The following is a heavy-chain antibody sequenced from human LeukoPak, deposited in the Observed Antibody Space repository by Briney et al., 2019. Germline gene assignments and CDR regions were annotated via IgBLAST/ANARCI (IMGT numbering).Heavy chain of an antibody. J-gene: IGHJ4*02. CDR3: ARDAPSYYGSGD. CDR2: IYSGGST. D-gene: IGHD3-10*01. CDR1: GFTVSSNY. V-gene: IGHV3-66*01. Sequence: GGSLRLSCAASGFTVSSNYMSWVRQAPGKGLEWVSVIYSGGSTYYADSVKGRFTISRDNSKNTLYLQMNSLRAEDTAVYYCARDAPSYYGSGDWGQGTLVTVSS.